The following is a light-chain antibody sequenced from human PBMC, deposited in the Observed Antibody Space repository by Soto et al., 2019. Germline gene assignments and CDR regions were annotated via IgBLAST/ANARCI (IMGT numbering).Light chain of an antibody. J-gene: IGKJ2*01. V-gene: IGKV1-33*01. CDR3: QQYDNLPYT. CDR1: QDISNY. Sequence: DIQMTQSPSSLSASVGERVTITCQASQDISNYLNWYQQKPGKAPKLLIYDASNLETGVPSRFSGSGSGTDFTFTISRLQPEDIATYYCQQYDNLPYTFGQGTKLEIK. CDR2: DAS.